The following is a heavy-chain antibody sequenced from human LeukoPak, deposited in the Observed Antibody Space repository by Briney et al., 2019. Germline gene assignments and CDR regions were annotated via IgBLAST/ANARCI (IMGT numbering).Heavy chain of an antibody. CDR3: VSGYDLEDFDY. V-gene: IGHV4-30-4*08. CDR1: GGSISSGDYY. Sequence: SQTLSLTCTVSGGSISSGDYYWSWIRQPPGKGLEWIGYIYYSGSTYYNPSLKSRVTISVDTSKNQFSLKLSSVTAAGTAVYYCVSGYDLEDFDYWGQGTLVTVSS. CDR2: IYYSGST. D-gene: IGHD5-12*01. J-gene: IGHJ4*02.